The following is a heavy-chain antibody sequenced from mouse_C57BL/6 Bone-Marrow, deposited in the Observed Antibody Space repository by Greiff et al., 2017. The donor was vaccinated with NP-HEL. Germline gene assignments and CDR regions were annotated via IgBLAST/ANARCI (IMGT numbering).Heavy chain of an antibody. J-gene: IGHJ2*01. Sequence: QVQLQQSGAELVRPGASVTLSCKASGYTFTDYEMHWVKQTPVHGLEWIGAIDPETGGTAYNQKFKGKAILTADKSSSTAYMELRSLTSEDSAGYYCTRSYYGYDGFPFDYWGQGTTLTVSS. D-gene: IGHD2-9*01. CDR3: TRSYYGYDGFPFDY. CDR1: GYTFTDYE. CDR2: IDPETGGT. V-gene: IGHV1-15*01.